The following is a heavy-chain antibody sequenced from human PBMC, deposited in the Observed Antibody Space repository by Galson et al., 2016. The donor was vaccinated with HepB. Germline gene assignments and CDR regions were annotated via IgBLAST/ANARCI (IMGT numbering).Heavy chain of an antibody. J-gene: IGHJ6*02. CDR2: IIPIFGTA. Sequence: SVKVSCKASGGTFSSYAISWVRQAPGQGLEWMGGIIPIFGTANYAQKFQGRVTITADESTSTAYMELSSLRSGDTAVYYCARERGANPDPYYYYYYGMDVWGQGTTVTVSS. V-gene: IGHV1-69*13. D-gene: IGHD1-26*01. CDR1: GGTFSSYA. CDR3: ARERGANPDPYYYYYYGMDV.